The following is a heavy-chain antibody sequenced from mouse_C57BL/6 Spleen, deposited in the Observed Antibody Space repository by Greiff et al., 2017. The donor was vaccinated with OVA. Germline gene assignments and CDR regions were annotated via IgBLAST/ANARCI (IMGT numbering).Heavy chain of an antibody. D-gene: IGHD2-2*01. J-gene: IGHJ3*01. V-gene: IGHV5-17*01. CDR3: AIYYGYDGGLAY. CDR2: ISSGSSTI. CDR1: GFTFSDYG. Sequence: DVMLVESGGGLVKPGGSLKLSCAASGFTFSDYGMHWVRQAPEKGLEWVAYISSGSSTIYYADTVKGRFTISRDNAKNTLFLQMTSLRSEDTAMYYCAIYYGYDGGLAYWGQGTLVTVSA.